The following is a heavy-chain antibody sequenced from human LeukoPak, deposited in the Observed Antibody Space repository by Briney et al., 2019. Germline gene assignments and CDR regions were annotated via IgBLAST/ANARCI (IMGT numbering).Heavy chain of an antibody. CDR1: GFTFSSYA. CDR2: ISGSGGST. D-gene: IGHD3-10*01. Sequence: GGSLRLSCAASGFTFSSYAMSWVRQAPGKGLEWVSAISGSGGSTYYADSVKGRFTISRDNSKNTLYLQMNSLRAEDTAVYYCAKGRLWFGDCYYYGMDVWGQGTTVTVSS. V-gene: IGHV3-23*01. J-gene: IGHJ6*02. CDR3: AKGRLWFGDCYYYGMDV.